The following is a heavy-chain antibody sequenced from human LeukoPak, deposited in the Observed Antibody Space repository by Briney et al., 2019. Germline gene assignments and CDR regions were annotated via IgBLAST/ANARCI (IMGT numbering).Heavy chain of an antibody. CDR3: AKVWAGSTGYYFDY. Sequence: GRSLRLSCAASGFTFRSYGMHWVRQAPGKGLEWVSAISGSGGITYYADSVQGRFTISRDNSKDTLYLQMNSLRAEDTAVFYCAKVWAGSTGYYFDYWGQGTLVTVSS. D-gene: IGHD3-22*01. J-gene: IGHJ4*02. CDR2: ISGSGGIT. CDR1: GFTFRSYG. V-gene: IGHV3-23*01.